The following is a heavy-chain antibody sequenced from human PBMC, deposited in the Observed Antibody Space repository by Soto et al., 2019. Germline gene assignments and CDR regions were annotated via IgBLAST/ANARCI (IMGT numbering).Heavy chain of an antibody. CDR3: ARALYGLGDIWFDP. CDR1: GYNFTSYD. Sequence: ASVKVSCKASGYNFTSYDINWVRQATGQGLEWMGWMNPTRGNTGNAQKFQGRVTMTRNTSISTAYMELSSLRSEVTAVYYCARALYGLGDIWFDPWGQGTLVTVSS. D-gene: IGHD3-10*01. CDR2: MNPTRGNT. J-gene: IGHJ5*02. V-gene: IGHV1-8*01.